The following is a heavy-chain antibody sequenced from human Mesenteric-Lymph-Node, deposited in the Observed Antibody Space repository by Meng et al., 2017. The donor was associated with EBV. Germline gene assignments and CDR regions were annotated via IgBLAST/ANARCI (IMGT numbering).Heavy chain of an antibody. V-gene: IGHV4-61*01. CDR3: AREAVGATVDH. J-gene: IGHJ4*02. Sequence: QVPLQESGPGQVKPSETLSLTCSVSGDSVSSRSYYWVWIRQPPGKGLEWIGYIDYSGSTTYKPSLKSRVTMSLDTSKNQFSLRLSSVTAADTAVYYCAREAVGATVDHWGQGTLVTVSS. CDR2: IDYSGST. D-gene: IGHD1-26*01. CDR1: GDSVSSRSYY.